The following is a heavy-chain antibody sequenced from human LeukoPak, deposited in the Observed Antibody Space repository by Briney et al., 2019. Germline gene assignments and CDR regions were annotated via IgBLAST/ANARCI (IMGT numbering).Heavy chain of an antibody. V-gene: IGHV3-20*04. D-gene: IGHD3-22*01. CDR1: GFTFDDYG. CDR2: INWNGGGT. Sequence: PGGSLRLSCAASGFTFDDYGMNWVRQAPGKGLEWVSGINWNGGGTSYADSVKGRFTISRDNAKNSLFLQMNSLRGEDTAVYYCARDGYYYDSSSILRYHFDYWGQGTVVTVSS. J-gene: IGHJ4*02. CDR3: ARDGYYYDSSSILRYHFDY.